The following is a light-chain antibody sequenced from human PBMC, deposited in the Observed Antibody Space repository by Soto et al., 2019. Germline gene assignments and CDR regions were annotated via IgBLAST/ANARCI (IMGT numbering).Light chain of an antibody. CDR3: QQLNSYPSGT. Sequence: IQLTQSPSSLSASVGDRVTITCRASQDISSNLAWYQQEPGKAPKLLIYGASTLQRGVLPRFSGSGSGTDFTLTISSLQPEDFATYSCQQLNSYPSGTFGPGTKVDIK. J-gene: IGKJ3*01. CDR2: GAS. V-gene: IGKV1-9*01. CDR1: QDISSN.